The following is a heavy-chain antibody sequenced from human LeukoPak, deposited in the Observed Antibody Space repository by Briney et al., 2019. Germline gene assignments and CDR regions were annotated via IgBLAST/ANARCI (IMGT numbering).Heavy chain of an antibody. CDR3: AKLDQGYFDY. CDR1: GFTFSSYS. J-gene: IGHJ4*02. D-gene: IGHD1-1*01. V-gene: IGHV3-23*01. Sequence: GGSLRLSCAASGFTFSSYSMNWVRQAPGKGLEWVSAISGSGGSTYYADSVKGRFTISRDNSKNTLYLQMNSLRAEDTAVYYCAKLDQGYFDYWGQGTLVTVSS. CDR2: ISGSGGST.